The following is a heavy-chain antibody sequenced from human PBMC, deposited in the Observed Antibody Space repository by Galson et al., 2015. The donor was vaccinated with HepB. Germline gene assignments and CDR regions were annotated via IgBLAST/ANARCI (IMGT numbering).Heavy chain of an antibody. CDR3: ARDDYHASGTFIPYGMDV. CDR1: GSTFSFYN. V-gene: IGHV3-21*06. D-gene: IGHD3-10*01. CDR2: ITNSGTYI. Sequence: SLRLSCAGSGSTFSFYNINWVRQAPGKGLEWVSSITNSGTYIYYADSVKGRFTISRGNAKNLLFLQMNNLRAEDTAVYFCARDDYHASGTFIPYGMDVWGQGTTVTVSS. J-gene: IGHJ6*02.